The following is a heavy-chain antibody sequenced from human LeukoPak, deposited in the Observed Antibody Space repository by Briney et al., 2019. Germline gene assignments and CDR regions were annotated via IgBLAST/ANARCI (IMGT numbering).Heavy chain of an antibody. V-gene: IGHV4-59*12. CDR3: ARGSGWKVPHDY. CDR1: GGSISSYY. CDR2: IYYSGST. Sequence: SETLSLTCTVSGGSISSYYWSWIRRPPGKGLEWIGYIYYSGSTNYNPSLKSRVTISVDTSKNQFSLKLSSVTAADTAVYYCARGSGWKVPHDYWGQGTLVTVSS. D-gene: IGHD6-19*01. J-gene: IGHJ4*02.